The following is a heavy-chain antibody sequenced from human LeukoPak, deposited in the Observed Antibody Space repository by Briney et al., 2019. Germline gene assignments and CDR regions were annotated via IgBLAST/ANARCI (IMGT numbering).Heavy chain of an antibody. D-gene: IGHD3-10*01. CDR3: ARYYYGSGSYQWFDY. Sequence: KASETLSLTCTVSGGSISSGDYYWSWMRQPPGKGLEGIGYIYYSSSTYYNPSLKSRVTISVDTSKNQFSLKLSSVTAADTALYYCARYYYGSGSYQWFDYWGQGTLVTVSS. J-gene: IGHJ4*02. CDR2: IYYSSST. V-gene: IGHV4-30-4*01. CDR1: GGSISSGDYY.